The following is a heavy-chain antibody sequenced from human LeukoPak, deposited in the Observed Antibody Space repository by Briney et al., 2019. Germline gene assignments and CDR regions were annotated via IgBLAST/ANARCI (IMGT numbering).Heavy chain of an antibody. D-gene: IGHD6-19*01. J-gene: IGHJ3*02. V-gene: IGHV1-2*02. CDR2: INPNTGGT. Sequence: ASVKVSCKASEHTFTRYYMHWVRQAPGQGLEWMGWINPNTGGTNYAQKFQGRVTMTRDTSITTAYMELRSLEYDDTAVYYCAKDFRDQWLVNAFHIWGQGTMVTVSS. CDR3: AKDFRDQWLVNAFHI. CDR1: EHTFTRYY.